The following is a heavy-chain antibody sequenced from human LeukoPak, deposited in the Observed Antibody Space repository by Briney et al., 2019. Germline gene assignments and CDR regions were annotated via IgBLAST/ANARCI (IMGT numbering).Heavy chain of an antibody. CDR2: IYSGGIT. CDR1: GFTVTTNY. CDR3: ARRHSSGSS. D-gene: IGHD6-19*01. V-gene: IGHV3-66*02. J-gene: IGHJ4*02. Sequence: GGSLRLSCAASGFTVTTNYMSWVRQAPGKGLEWVSVIYSGGITYYADSVKGRFTISRDSSKNTLYLQMNSLRVEDTAVYYCARRHSSGSSWGQGNLGTVSS.